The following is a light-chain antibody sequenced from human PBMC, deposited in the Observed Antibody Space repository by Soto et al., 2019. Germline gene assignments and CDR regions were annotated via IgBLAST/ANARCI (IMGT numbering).Light chain of an antibody. CDR1: QSVSSY. Sequence: EIVLTQSPATLSLSPGERATLSCRPSQSVSSYLAWYQQKPGQAPRLLIYGPATRATGIPGRFRGSGSGTEFTLTITSLQSEDFAVYYCQQYYKWPQWTIGQGTKVDI. V-gene: IGKV3-15*01. CDR3: QQYYKWPQWT. CDR2: GPA. J-gene: IGKJ1*01.